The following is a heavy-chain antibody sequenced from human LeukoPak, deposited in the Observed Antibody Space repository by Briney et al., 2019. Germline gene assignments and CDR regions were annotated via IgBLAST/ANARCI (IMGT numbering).Heavy chain of an antibody. CDR1: GGSFSGYY. CDR3: ARGGEWLRSIPTPLDY. CDR2: INHRGST. D-gene: IGHD5-12*01. V-gene: IGHV4-34*01. J-gene: IGHJ4*02. Sequence: SETLSLTCAVYGGSFSGYYWSWIRQPPGKGLEWIGEINHRGSTNYNPTLKSRVTISVDTSKNQFSLKLSSVTAADTAVYYCARGGEWLRSIPTPLDYWGQGTLVTVSS.